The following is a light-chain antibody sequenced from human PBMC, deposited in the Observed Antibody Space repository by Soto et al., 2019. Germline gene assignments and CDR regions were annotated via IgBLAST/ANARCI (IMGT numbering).Light chain of an antibody. CDR1: SSNIGSNY. V-gene: IGLV1-47*01. Sequence: QSVLTQPPSASGTPGQRVTISFSGSSSNIGSNYVYWYQQLPGTAPKLLIYRNNQRPSGVPDRFSGSKSGTSASLAISGLRSEDEADYYCAAWDDSPNWVFGGGTKLTVL. CDR3: AAWDDSPNWV. CDR2: RNN. J-gene: IGLJ3*02.